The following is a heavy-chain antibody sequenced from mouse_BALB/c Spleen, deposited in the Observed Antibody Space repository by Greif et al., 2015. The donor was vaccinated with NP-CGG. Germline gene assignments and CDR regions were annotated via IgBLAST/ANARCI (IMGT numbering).Heavy chain of an antibody. CDR1: GYTFTDYE. Sequence: QVQLQQSGAELVRPGASVTLSCKASGYTFTDYEMHWVKQTPVHGLEWIGAIDPETGGTAYNQKFKGKATLTADKSSSTAYMELRSLTSEDSAVYYCTRERGSAWFAYWGQGTLATVSA. CDR3: TRERGSAWFAY. CDR2: IDPETGGT. V-gene: IGHV1-15*01. J-gene: IGHJ3*01.